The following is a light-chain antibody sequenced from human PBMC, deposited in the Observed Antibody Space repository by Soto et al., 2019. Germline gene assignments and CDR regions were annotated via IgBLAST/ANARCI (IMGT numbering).Light chain of an antibody. V-gene: IGKV2D-29*02. CDR2: EVS. CDR3: MQSTQLPPT. Sequence: DVVMTQIPLSLSVTPGQPASISCKSSQSLLHITGETFLFWYLQKPGQSPQLLIYEVSTRVSGVPDRFSGSGSGTDFTLEISRVETDDVGIYYCMQSTQLPPTFGQGTRLEI. CDR1: QSLLHITGETF. J-gene: IGKJ5*01.